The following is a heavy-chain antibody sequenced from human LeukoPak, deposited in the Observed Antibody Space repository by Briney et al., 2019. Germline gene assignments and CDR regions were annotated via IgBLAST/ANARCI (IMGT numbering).Heavy chain of an antibody. CDR1: GFTFSSYS. Sequence: GGSLRLSCAASGFTFSSYSMNWVRQAPGKGLEWVSYITVSSSTIYYADSVKGRFTISRDNAKNSLYLQMNSLRAEDTAVYYCARELWLRSGPDYWGQGTLVTVSS. CDR2: ITVSSSTI. J-gene: IGHJ4*02. V-gene: IGHV3-48*04. D-gene: IGHD5-12*01. CDR3: ARELWLRSGPDY.